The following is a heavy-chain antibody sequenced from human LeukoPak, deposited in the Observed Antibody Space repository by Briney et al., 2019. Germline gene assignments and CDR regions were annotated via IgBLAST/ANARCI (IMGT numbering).Heavy chain of an antibody. CDR1: GGSISNSNFN. J-gene: IGHJ6*03. D-gene: IGHD3-10*01. CDR3: ARQGLVVRGYYYYYTAG. CDR2: IYTSGST. V-gene: IGHV4-39*01. Sequence: AETLSLTCTVSGGSISNSNFNWVWMRQPPGKGLVWFGSIYTSGSTNYNPSLKSRVTISVDASKNLFSLKLSPVTAAYTAVYYCARQGLVVRGYYYYYTAGWGKGTTVT.